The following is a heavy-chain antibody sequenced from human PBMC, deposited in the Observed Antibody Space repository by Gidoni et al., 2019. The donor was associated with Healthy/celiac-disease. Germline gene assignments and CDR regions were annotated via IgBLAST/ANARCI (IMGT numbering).Heavy chain of an antibody. V-gene: IGHV3-33*01. J-gene: IGHJ4*02. CDR2: IWYDGSNK. CDR1: GFTFSSYG. D-gene: IGHD5-12*01. CDR3: ARGLEMATILPDY. Sequence: QVQLVESGGGVVQPGRSLRLSCAASGFTFSSYGMHWVRQAPGKGLEWVAVIWYDGSNKYYADSVKGRFTISRDNSKNTLYLQMNSLRAEDTAVYYCARGLEMATILPDYWGQGTLVTVSS.